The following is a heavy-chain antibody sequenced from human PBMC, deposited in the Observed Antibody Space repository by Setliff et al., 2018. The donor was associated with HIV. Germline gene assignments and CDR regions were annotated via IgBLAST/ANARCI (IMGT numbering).Heavy chain of an antibody. CDR1: GGSFSGYY. D-gene: IGHD3-3*01. CDR2: INHSGST. CDR3: ARVDGYDFWSGYYTPHAFDI. J-gene: IGHJ3*02. Sequence: SETLSLTCAVYGGSFSGYYWSWIRQPPGKGLEWIGEINHSGSTNYNPSLKSRVTISVDTSKNQLSLKLSSVTAADTAVYYCARVDGYDFWSGYYTPHAFDIWGQGTMVTVSS. V-gene: IGHV4-34*01.